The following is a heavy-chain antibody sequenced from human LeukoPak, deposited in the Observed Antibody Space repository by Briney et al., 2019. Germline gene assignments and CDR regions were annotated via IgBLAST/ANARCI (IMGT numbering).Heavy chain of an antibody. V-gene: IGHV3-30*04. CDR3: ARGGGLDV. D-gene: IGHD3-16*01. J-gene: IGHJ6*02. CDR2: ISYDGSNK. CDR1: GFTFNSYA. Sequence: GGSLRLSCAASGFTFNSYAIHWVRQAPGKGLEWVAVISYDGSNKYYADSVKGRFPISRDNAKNSLYLQMSNLRAEDTAVYFCARGGGLDVWGQGATVTVSS.